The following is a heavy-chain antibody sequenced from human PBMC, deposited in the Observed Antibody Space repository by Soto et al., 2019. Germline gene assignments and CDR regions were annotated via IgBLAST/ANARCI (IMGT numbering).Heavy chain of an antibody. D-gene: IGHD2-15*01. V-gene: IGHV1-69*01. Sequence: QVQLVQSGAEVKKPGSSVKVSCKAPGGTFSSYAISWVRQAPGQGLEWMGGIIPIFGTAKYAQKFQGRVTITADEYTSTGYMELSSLRSEDTAVYYCARSQGGSSSLDIYYYYYYGMDVWGQGTKVTVSS. CDR1: GGTFSSYA. CDR3: ARSQGGSSSLDIYYYYYYGMDV. J-gene: IGHJ6*02. CDR2: IIPIFGTA.